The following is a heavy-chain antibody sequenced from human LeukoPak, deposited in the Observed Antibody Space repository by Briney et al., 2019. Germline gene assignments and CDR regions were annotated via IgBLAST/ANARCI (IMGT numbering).Heavy chain of an antibody. CDR3: ARDSYGSGSSYNDYYYYMDV. D-gene: IGHD3-10*01. CDR1: GGSFSGYY. V-gene: IGHV4-34*01. Sequence: SETLSLTCAVYGGSFSGYYWSWIRQPLGKGLEWIGEINHSENTDYNPSLKSRVSISIDTSKNQFSLKLSSVTPADTAVYYCARDSYGSGSSYNDYYYYMDVWGKGTTVTIS. J-gene: IGHJ6*03. CDR2: INHSENT.